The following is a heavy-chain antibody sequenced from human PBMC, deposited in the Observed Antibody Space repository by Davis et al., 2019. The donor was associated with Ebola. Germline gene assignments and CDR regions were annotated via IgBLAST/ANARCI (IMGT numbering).Heavy chain of an antibody. D-gene: IGHD3-10*02. J-gene: IGHJ5*02. CDR3: ARDMFPNFFGP. CDR2: IYYDGST. V-gene: IGHV4-59*01. CDR1: GGSISSYY. Sequence: SETLSLTCTVSGGSISSYYWSWIRQPPGKGLEWIGYIYYDGSTNYNPSLKSRVTISVDTSKNQFSLKLTSVTAADTAVFYCARDMFPNFFGPWGQGSLVTVSS.